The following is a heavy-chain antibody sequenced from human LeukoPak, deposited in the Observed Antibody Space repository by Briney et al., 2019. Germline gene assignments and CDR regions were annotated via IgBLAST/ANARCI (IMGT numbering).Heavy chain of an antibody. Sequence: GGSLRLSCAASPFTSSGHWVSWVRQAPGKGLEWVANIKEDGSEKYYLDSVKGRFTLSRDNAKNSLHLQINSLRVEDTAVYYCARNSFAELMLLGSAYGMDVWGQGTTVTVSS. CDR2: IKEDGSEK. V-gene: IGHV3-7*01. CDR1: PFTSSGHW. J-gene: IGHJ6*02. CDR3: ARNSFAELMLLGSAYGMDV. D-gene: IGHD2-8*01.